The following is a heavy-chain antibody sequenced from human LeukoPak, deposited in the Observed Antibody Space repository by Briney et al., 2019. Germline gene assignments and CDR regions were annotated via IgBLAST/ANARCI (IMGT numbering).Heavy chain of an antibody. D-gene: IGHD1-26*01. CDR2: ISYDGNNK. CDR3: ARYIVTFDAFDI. J-gene: IGHJ3*02. V-gene: IGHV3-30*04. CDR1: GFTFSTYA. Sequence: PGGSLRLSCAASGFTFSTYAMHWVRQAPGKGLEWVAVISYDGNNKNCADSVKGRFTISRDNSKNTLYLQMNSLRPEDTAVYYCARYIVTFDAFDIWGQGTMVTVSS.